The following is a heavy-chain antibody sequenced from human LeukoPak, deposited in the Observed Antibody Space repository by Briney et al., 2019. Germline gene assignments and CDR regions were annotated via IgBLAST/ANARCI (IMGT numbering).Heavy chain of an antibody. CDR2: MNPNSGNT. V-gene: IGHV1-8*03. D-gene: IGHD4-17*01. CDR1: GYTFTSYD. CDR3: ARGLTTVTTLYYYYYYMDV. J-gene: IGHJ6*03. Sequence: ASVKVSCKASGYTFTSYDINWVRQATGQGLEWMGWMNPNSGNTGYAQKFQGRVTITRNTSISTAYMELSSLRSEDTAVYYCARGLTTVTTLYYYYYYMDVWGKGTTVTVSS.